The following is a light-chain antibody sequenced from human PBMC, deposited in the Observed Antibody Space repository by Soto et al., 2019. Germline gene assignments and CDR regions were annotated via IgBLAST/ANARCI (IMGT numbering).Light chain of an antibody. CDR1: SGHSTYA. J-gene: IGLJ2*01. CDR2: LNSDDSH. V-gene: IGLV4-69*01. Sequence: QSVLTQSPSASASLGASVKLTCTLSSGHSTYAITWHQQRPEKGPRYLMNLNSDDSHTRGDGIPDRFSGSSSGAERYLTISSLQSQDEADYYCQTWDTGIVVFGGGTKLTVL. CDR3: QTWDTGIVV.